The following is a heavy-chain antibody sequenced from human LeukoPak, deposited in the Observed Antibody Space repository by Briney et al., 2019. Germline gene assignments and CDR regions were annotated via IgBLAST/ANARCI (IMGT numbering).Heavy chain of an antibody. CDR1: GFTVSHYW. CDR3: ARDIYSIAE. CDR2: IHSDGGTT. D-gene: IGHD1-26*01. Sequence: GGSLRLSCAASGFTVSHYWIHWVRHAPGKGLVWVSLIHSDGGTTNYADSVKGRFTISRDNAKNTVYLQMNSLRVEDTAVYYCARDIYSIAEWGQGTLVTVSS. V-gene: IGHV3-74*01. J-gene: IGHJ4*02.